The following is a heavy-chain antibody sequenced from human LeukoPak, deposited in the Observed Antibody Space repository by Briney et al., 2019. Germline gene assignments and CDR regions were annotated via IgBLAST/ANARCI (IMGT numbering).Heavy chain of an antibody. CDR3: ARGGTPRYYDFWSGPPGFRSYYFDY. D-gene: IGHD3-3*01. CDR2: IYYSGST. CDR1: GGSISSSSYY. J-gene: IGHJ4*02. V-gene: IGHV4-39*01. Sequence: SETLSPTCTVSGGSISSSSYYWGWIRQPPGKGLEWIGSIYYSGSTYYNPSLKSRVTISVDTSKNQFSLKLSSVTAADTAVYHCARGGTPRYYDFWSGPPGFRSYYFDYWGQGTLVTVSS.